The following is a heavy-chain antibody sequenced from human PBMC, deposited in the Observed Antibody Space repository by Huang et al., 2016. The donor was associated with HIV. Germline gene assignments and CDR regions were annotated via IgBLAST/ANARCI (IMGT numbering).Heavy chain of an antibody. CDR3: ARGQGRSYYYGMNV. J-gene: IGHJ6*02. V-gene: IGHV4-34*01. Sequence: QVYLEQWGTGLLKPSETLSLKCAVYGLSLTDSYWTWIRQSPGAGLEWIGDISQTGAPNYHPSLKSRVNISLDTSKNQFSLNLTSLSDADTGLCFCARGQGRSYYYGMNVWGQGSLVTVSS. D-gene: IGHD2-21*01. CDR1: GLSLTDSY. CDR2: ISQTGAP.